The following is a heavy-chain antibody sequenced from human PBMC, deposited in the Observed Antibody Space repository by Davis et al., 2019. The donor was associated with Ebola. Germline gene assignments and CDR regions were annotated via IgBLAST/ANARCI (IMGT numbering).Heavy chain of an antibody. J-gene: IGHJ4*02. CDR3: ARDAREMATNY. V-gene: IGHV3-74*01. CDR1: GFTFSSYW. CDR2: INSDGSSA. Sequence: HTGGSLRLSCAASGFTFSSYWMHWVRQAPGKGLVWVSRINSDGSSADYADSVKGRFTVSRDNAKNTVYLQLHSLRAEDTAVYYCARDAREMATNYWGQGTLVTVSS. D-gene: IGHD5-24*01.